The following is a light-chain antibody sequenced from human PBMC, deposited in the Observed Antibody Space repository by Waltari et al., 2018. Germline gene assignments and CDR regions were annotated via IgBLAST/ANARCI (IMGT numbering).Light chain of an antibody. Sequence: QSALTQPASASASPGQSSTISCTGTSSDVGGSNYVSWYQQHPDNAPKPMIYDVSDRPSGVSNRFSGSKSSNTASLTISGLQAEDEADYYCSSYTSSNTYVFGTGTKVTVL. CDR3: SSYTSSNTYV. CDR2: DVS. V-gene: IGLV2-14*03. CDR1: SSDVGGSNY. J-gene: IGLJ1*01.